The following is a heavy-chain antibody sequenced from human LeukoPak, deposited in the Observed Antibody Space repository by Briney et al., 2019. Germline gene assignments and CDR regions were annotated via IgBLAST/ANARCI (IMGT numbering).Heavy chain of an antibody. CDR3: ASYRVSHGMDV. J-gene: IGHJ6*02. D-gene: IGHD1-26*01. CDR1: GFTFSSYS. Sequence: GGSLRLSCAASGFTFSSYSMNWVRQAPGKGLEWVANIKGDGSEKYHGDSVTGRFTISRDNAKNSLYLQMNSLRAEDTAIYYCASYRVSHGMDVWGQGTTVTVSS. V-gene: IGHV3-7*01. CDR2: IKGDGSEK.